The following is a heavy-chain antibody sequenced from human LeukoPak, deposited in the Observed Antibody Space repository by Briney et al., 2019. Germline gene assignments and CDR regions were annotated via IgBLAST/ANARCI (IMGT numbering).Heavy chain of an antibody. Sequence: GLSLRLSCAAWGFTFSIYEINWVRRAPGKGREGGGFIRRKAYGGTTEYAASVKGRFTISRDDSKSIAYLQMNSLKTEDTAVYYCTNDYGGNPLTGGQGTLVTVSS. CDR3: TNDYGGNPLT. CDR1: GFTFSIYE. CDR2: IRRKAYGGTT. J-gene: IGHJ4*02. D-gene: IGHD4-23*01. V-gene: IGHV3-49*04.